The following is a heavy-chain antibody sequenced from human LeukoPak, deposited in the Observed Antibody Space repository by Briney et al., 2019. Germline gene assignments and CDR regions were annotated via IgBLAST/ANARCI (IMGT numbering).Heavy chain of an antibody. D-gene: IGHD6-19*01. V-gene: IGHV1-2*02. CDR1: GYTFTGYY. Sequence: ASVKVSCKASGYTFTGYYMHWVRQAPGQGLEWMGWINPNSGGTNYAQKFQGRVTMTRDTSISTAYMELSRLRSDDTAVYYCARSDSSGWQLSFDYWGQGTLVTVSS. CDR3: ARSDSSGWQLSFDY. CDR2: INPNSGGT. J-gene: IGHJ4*02.